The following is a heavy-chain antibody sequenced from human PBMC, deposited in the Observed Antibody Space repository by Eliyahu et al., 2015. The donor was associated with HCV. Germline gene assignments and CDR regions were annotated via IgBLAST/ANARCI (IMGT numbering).Heavy chain of an antibody. CDR1: GGSISSGDYY. J-gene: IGHJ5*02. CDR3: ARGPAAIGGDTDNWFDP. Sequence: QVQLQESGPGLVKPSQTLSLTCTVSGGSISSGDYYWSWIRQPPGKGLEWIGYIYYSGSTYYNPSLKSRXTISVDTSKNQFSLKLSSVTAADTAVYYCARGPAAIGGDTDNWFDPWGQGTLVTVSS. D-gene: IGHD2-2*02. CDR2: IYYSGST. V-gene: IGHV4-30-4*01.